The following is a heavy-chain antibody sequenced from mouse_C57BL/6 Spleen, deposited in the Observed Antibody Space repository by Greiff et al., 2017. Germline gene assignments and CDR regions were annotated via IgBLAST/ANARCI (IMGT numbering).Heavy chain of an antibody. V-gene: IGHV14-3*01. CDR1: GFNIKNTY. Sequence: VQLQQSVAELVRPGASVKLSCTASGFNIKNTYMHWVKQRPEQGLEWIGRIDPANGNTKYAPKFQGKATITADTSSNTAYLQLSSLTSEATAIYYGARSNPTRGAWFAYWGQGTLVTVSA. CDR3: ARSNPTRGAWFAY. D-gene: IGHD2-5*01. J-gene: IGHJ3*01. CDR2: IDPANGNT.